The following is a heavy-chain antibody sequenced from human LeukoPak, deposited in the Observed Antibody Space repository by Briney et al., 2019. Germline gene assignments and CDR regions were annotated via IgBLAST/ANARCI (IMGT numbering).Heavy chain of an antibody. CDR2: INPNSGGT. Sequence: ASVKVSCKASGYTFTGYYMHWVRQAPRQGLEWMGWINPNSGGTNYAQKFQGRVTMTRDTSISTAYMELSRLRSDDTAMYYCVREGGNAFDIWGQGTMVTVSS. J-gene: IGHJ3*02. CDR3: VREGGNAFDI. D-gene: IGHD2-15*01. V-gene: IGHV1-2*02. CDR1: GYTFTGYY.